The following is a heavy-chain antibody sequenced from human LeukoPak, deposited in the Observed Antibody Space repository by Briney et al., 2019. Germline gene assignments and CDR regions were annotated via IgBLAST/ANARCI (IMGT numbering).Heavy chain of an antibody. V-gene: IGHV3-23*01. CDR2: ISGSGGST. CDR1: GFTFSSYA. J-gene: IGHJ5*02. Sequence: PGRSLRLSCAASGFTFSSYAMSWVRQAPEKGLDWVSAISGSGGSTYYADSVKGRLTISRDNSKNTLYLQMNSLRAEDTAVYYCAKAKEYYYDSNNWFDPWGQGTLVTVSS. CDR3: AKAKEYYYDSNNWFDP. D-gene: IGHD3-22*01.